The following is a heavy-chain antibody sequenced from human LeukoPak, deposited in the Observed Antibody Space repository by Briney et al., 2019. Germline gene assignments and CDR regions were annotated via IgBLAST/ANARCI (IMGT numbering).Heavy chain of an antibody. CDR3: ARLHSGYSSSWYYFDY. CDR1: GYTFTSYG. Sequence: ASVKVSCKASGYTFTSYGISWVRQAPGQGLEWMGWMNPNSGNTGYAQKFQGRVTMTRNTSISTAYMELSSLRSEDTAVYYCARLHSGYSSSWYYFDYWGQGTLVTVSS. D-gene: IGHD6-13*01. V-gene: IGHV1-8*02. J-gene: IGHJ4*02. CDR2: MNPNSGNT.